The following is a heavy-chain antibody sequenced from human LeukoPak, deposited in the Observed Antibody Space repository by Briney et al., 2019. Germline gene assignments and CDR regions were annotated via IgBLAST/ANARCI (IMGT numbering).Heavy chain of an antibody. CDR3: AKGNSARSGSYYGDY. CDR1: GFTFDSYA. V-gene: IGHV3-23*01. CDR2: ISGSGSST. J-gene: IGHJ4*02. D-gene: IGHD1-26*01. Sequence: PGGSLRLSCAASGFTFDSYAMSWVCQAPGRGLEWVSSISGSGSSTYYADSVKGRFTISRDNSKNTLYLQMDSLRIEDTAEYYCAKGNSARSGSYYGDYWGQGTLVTVSS.